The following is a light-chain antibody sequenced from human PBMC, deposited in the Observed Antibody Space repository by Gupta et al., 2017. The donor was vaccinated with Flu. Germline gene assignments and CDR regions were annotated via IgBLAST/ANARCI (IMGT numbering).Light chain of an antibody. J-gene: IGLJ3*02. CDR2: SNN. CDR1: SSNIGSNT. CDR3: AEWDDRLNGKNWV. Sequence: QSVLTQPPSASGTPGQRVTISCSGSSSNIGSNTVNWFQQLPGPAPKLLSYSNNQRPSGGTDLSSGSTSCTSASLAISGLPAEEEAEYHGAEWDDRLNGKNWVCGGGTKLTGL. V-gene: IGLV1-44*01.